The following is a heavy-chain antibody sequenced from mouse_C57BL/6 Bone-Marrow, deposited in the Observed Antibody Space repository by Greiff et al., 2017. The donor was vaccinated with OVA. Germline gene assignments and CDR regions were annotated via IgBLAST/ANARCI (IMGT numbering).Heavy chain of an antibody. CDR3: ARSGVTTVVAEDAMDY. D-gene: IGHD1-1*01. CDR1: GYTFTNYY. J-gene: IGHJ4*01. CDR2: IGPGSGST. V-gene: IGHV1-77*01. Sequence: VQLQQSGAALVKPGASVKISCKASGYTFTNYYINWVKQRPGQGLEWIGKIGPGSGSTYYNEKFKGKATLTADKSSSTAYMQLSSLTSEDSAVYFCARSGVTTVVAEDAMDYWGQGTSVTVSS.